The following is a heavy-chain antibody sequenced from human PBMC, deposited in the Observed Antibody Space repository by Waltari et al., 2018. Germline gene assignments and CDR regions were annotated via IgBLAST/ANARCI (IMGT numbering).Heavy chain of an antibody. J-gene: IGHJ4*02. V-gene: IGHV1-2*02. CDR3: AREGDGYRYLDY. CDR2: VNSGSGDT. Sequence: QVQLVQPGAEVKEPGASVKVSCKASGYTFTGYYVHWVRQAPGQGLEWMGWVNSGSGDTQYAQRFQGRFSMTRDTSTGTVYMELSSLRPDDTAMYYCAREGDGYRYLDYWGQGTLVTVSS. CDR1: GYTFTGYY. D-gene: IGHD5-12*01.